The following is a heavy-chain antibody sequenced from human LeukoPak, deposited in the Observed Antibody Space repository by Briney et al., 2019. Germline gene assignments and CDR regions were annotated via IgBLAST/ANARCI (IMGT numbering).Heavy chain of an antibody. D-gene: IGHD3-10*01. CDR1: GFSFSSYA. V-gene: IGHV3-23*01. CDR3: AKHYGSGTYYNYFTY. J-gene: IGHJ4*02. CDR2: ISDSGGRT. Sequence: GGSLRLSCAASGFSFSSYALSWVRQAPGRGLEWVSAISDSGGRTYYADFVKGRFTISRDNSENTLFLQMSSLRAEDTATYYCAKHYGSGTYYNYFTYCGQGTLVSVSS.